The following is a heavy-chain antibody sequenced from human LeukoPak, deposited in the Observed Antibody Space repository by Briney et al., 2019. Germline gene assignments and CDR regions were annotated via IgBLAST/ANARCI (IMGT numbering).Heavy chain of an antibody. J-gene: IGHJ6*02. CDR2: ISAYNGNT. CDR3: ARVYQTSGDYYGMDV. V-gene: IGHV1-18*01. D-gene: IGHD6-25*01. Sequence: RASVKVSCKASGHTFTSYGISWVRQAPGQGLEWMGWISAYNGNTNYAQRLQGRVTMTTDTSTSTAYMELRSLRSDDTAVYYCARVYQTSGDYYGMDVWGQGTTVTVSS. CDR1: GHTFTSYG.